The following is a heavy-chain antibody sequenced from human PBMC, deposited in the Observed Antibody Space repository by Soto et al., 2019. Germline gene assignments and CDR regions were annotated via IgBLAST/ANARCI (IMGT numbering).Heavy chain of an antibody. D-gene: IGHD4-17*01. CDR3: ARVATVTTRWFDY. CDR2: INAGNGNT. J-gene: IGHJ4*02. V-gene: IGHV1-3*01. CDR1: GYTFTSYA. Sequence: QVQLVQSGAEVKKPGASVKVSCKASGYTFTSYAMHWVRQAPGQRLEWMGWINAGNGNTKYSQKFQGRVTITRDTSASTAYMELSSLRSEDTAVYYCARVATVTTRWFDYSGQGTLVTVSS.